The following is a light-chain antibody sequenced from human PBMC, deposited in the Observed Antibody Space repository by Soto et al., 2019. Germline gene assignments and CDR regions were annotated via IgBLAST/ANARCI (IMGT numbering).Light chain of an antibody. Sequence: EIVMTQSPATLSVSPGARATLSCRASQSVSSNLAWYQQKPGQSPRLLIYGASTRATGVPSRFSASGSGTNFTLTISGRQPKDFALNNCHIYGILPWPFGQGTKV. CDR2: GAS. CDR3: HIYGILPWP. V-gene: IGKV3-15*01. J-gene: IGKJ1*01. CDR1: QSVSSN.